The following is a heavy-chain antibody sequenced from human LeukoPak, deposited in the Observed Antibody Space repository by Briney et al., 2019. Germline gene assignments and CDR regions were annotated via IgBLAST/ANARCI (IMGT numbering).Heavy chain of an antibody. V-gene: IGHV4-4*07. D-gene: IGHD2-8*01. CDR2: IYTSGST. CDR1: GGSISSYY. CDR3: ARQALYCTNGVCYYGWFDP. J-gene: IGHJ5*02. Sequence: PSETLSLTCTVSGGSISSYYWSWIRQPAGKGLEWIGRIYTSGSTNYNPSLESRVTMSVDTSKNQFSLKLSSVTAADTAVYYCARQALYCTNGVCYYGWFDPWGQGTLVTVSS.